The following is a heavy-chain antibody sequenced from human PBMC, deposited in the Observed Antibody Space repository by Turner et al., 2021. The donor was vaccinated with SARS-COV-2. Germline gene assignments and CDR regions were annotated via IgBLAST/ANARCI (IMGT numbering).Heavy chain of an antibody. Sequence: QVQLVVSGGGGVQPGRSLRLSCSASGFTFSSYGRHWGRQAPGKGLEWVAIISYDGSDKYYADSVKGRFTISRDNSKNTLYLQINSLGAEDTAVYYCAKGAPYGDYLRSDYWGQGTLVTVSS. D-gene: IGHD4-17*01. J-gene: IGHJ4*02. CDR1: GFTFSSYG. CDR3: AKGAPYGDYLRSDY. CDR2: ISYDGSDK. V-gene: IGHV3-30*18.